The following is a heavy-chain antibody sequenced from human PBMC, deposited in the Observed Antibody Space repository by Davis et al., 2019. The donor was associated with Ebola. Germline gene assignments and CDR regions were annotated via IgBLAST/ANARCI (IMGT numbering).Heavy chain of an antibody. CDR2: FAPEDDEM. CDR1: GYTFTSYD. Sequence: ASVKVSCKASGYTFTSYDINWVRQAPGKGLEWMGGFAPEDDEMLYAQKFQGRVTMTRDSSASTVYMELSSLRSEDTAVYYCARAIYYYDSSGYSDYWGQGTLVTVSS. J-gene: IGHJ4*02. CDR3: ARAIYYYDSSGYSDY. V-gene: IGHV1-8*01. D-gene: IGHD3-22*01.